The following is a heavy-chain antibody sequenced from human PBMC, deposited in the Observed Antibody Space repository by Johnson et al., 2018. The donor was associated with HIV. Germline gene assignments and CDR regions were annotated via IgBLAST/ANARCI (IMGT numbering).Heavy chain of an antibody. Sequence: QVQLVESGGGLVKPGGSLRLSCAASGFTFSDYYMSWIRQAPGKGLEWVSYLSGSGSTIYYADSVKGRFTISRDNAKNSLYLQMNSLRAEDTDVYYCARNGLVPAAKGVAFDIWGQGTMVTVSS. CDR2: LSGSGSTI. V-gene: IGHV3-11*04. CDR3: ARNGLVPAAKGVAFDI. CDR1: GFTFSDYY. J-gene: IGHJ3*02. D-gene: IGHD2-2*01.